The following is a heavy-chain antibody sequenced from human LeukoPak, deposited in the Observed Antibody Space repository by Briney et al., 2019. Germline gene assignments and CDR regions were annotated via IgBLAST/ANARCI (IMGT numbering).Heavy chain of an antibody. J-gene: IGHJ6*03. CDR1: GFTFSSYW. CDR2: IKQDGSEK. Sequence: GGSLRLSCAASGFTFSSYWMSWVRQAPGKGLEWVANIKQDGSEKYYVDSVKGRFTISRDNAKNSLYLQMNSLRAEDTAVYYCARHSSSWSYYYYYMDVWGKGTTVTVSS. CDR3: ARHSSSWSYYYYYMDV. D-gene: IGHD6-13*01. V-gene: IGHV3-7*01.